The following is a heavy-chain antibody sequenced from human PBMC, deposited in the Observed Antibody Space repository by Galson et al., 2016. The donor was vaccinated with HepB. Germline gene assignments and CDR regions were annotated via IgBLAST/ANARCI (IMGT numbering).Heavy chain of an antibody. J-gene: IGHJ4*02. CDR1: GYTFKSFG. D-gene: IGHD2-15*01. CDR2: ISAHNGNT. V-gene: IGHV1-18*01. Sequence: SVKVSCKASGYTFKSFGISWVRQAPGQGLEWLGWISAHNGNTNYAQTLQGRVTMTTDAFTTTAYMELRSLRSGDTAVYYCAREGWYLDYWGQGTLVTVSS. CDR3: AREGWYLDY.